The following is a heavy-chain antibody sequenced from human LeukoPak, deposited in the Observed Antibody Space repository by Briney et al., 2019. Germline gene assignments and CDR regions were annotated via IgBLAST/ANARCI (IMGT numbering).Heavy chain of an antibody. CDR2: ISSSSTTI. CDR1: GFTFSYFS. V-gene: IGHV3-48*04. Sequence: GGSLRLSCAASGFTFSYFSMNWVRQAPGKGLEWDSYISSSSTTIYYADSVKGRFTISRDNANNSLYLQMSSLRAEDTAVYYCARDAHGRDYWGQGTLVTVSS. CDR3: ARDAHGRDY. J-gene: IGHJ4*02.